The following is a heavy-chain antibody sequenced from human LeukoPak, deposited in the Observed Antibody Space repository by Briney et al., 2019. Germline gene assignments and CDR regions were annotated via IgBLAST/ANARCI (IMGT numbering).Heavy chain of an antibody. D-gene: IGHD5/OR15-5a*01. CDR2: FIYSGGGT. J-gene: IGHJ4*02. CDR3: AKDRRPDGVYDLDY. V-gene: IGHV3-23*01. Sequence: GASLRLSCAASGFIFSNYAMNWVRQAPGKGPEWVSFIYSGGGTKYADSVRGRFTISRDNSRNTLYLQMSSLRSEDTAVYYCAKDRRPDGVYDLDYWGQGALVTVSS. CDR1: GFIFSNYA.